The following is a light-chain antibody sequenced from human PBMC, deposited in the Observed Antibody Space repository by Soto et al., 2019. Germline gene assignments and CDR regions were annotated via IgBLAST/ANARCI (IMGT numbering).Light chain of an antibody. CDR3: QSYDSTSVV. Sequence: QSVLTQPPSVSGAPGQRVTISCTGSSSNIGAGYDVHWYQQLPGTAPKLIIYGNSNRPSGVPDRFSGSKSGTSASLAITGLQAEDDADYYCQSYDSTSVVFGGGTKVTVL. CDR2: GNS. CDR1: SSNIGAGYD. J-gene: IGLJ2*01. V-gene: IGLV1-40*01.